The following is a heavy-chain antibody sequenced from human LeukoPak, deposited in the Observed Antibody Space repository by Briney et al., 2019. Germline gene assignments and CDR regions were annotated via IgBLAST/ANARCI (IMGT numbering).Heavy chain of an antibody. J-gene: IGHJ4*02. Sequence: SQTLSLTWTVAGGSIGSGTSGWSWTRPPAGKGLEWIGRIYTSGSTNYNPSLKSRVTISVDTSKNQFSLKLSSATAADTAVYYCATAYGGNSGFDYWGQGTLVTVSS. D-gene: IGHD4-23*01. CDR3: ATAYGGNSGFDY. V-gene: IGHV4-61*02. CDR1: GGSIGSGTS. CDR2: IYTSGST.